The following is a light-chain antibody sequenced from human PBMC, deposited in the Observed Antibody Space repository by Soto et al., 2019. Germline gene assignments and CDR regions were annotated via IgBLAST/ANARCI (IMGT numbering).Light chain of an antibody. V-gene: IGKV1-39*01. CDR2: AAS. Sequence: DIQMTQSPSSLSASVGDRVTITCRASQSISSYLNWDQQKPGKAPKLLIYAASSLQSGVPSRFSGSGSGTDFTLTISSQQPDDFATYFCQQSFSTPLTFGGGTKAEIK. J-gene: IGKJ4*02. CDR1: QSISSY. CDR3: QQSFSTPLT.